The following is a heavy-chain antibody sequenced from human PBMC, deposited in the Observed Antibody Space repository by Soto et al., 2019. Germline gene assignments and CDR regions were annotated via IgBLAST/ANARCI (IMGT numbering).Heavy chain of an antibody. J-gene: IGHJ4*02. Sequence: QVQLQESGPGLVKPSETLSLTCTVSGGSVSSGSYYWSWIRQPPGKGLEWIGYIYYSGITNYNPSLKSLVTISVDTSKNQFSLKLSSVTAADTAVYYCARADYGSGSPGFDYWGQGTLVTVSS. CDR1: GGSVSSGSYY. CDR2: IYYSGIT. CDR3: ARADYGSGSPGFDY. D-gene: IGHD3-10*01. V-gene: IGHV4-61*01.